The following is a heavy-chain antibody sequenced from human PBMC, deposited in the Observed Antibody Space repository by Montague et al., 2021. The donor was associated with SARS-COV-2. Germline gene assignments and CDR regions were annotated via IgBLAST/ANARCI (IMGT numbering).Heavy chain of an antibody. J-gene: IGHJ4*02. D-gene: IGHD3-22*01. CDR3: ARATLGITMIVVVMTAIDYFFDY. CDR2: IHHSGST. CDR1: GGSISSSNW. V-gene: IGHV4-4*02. Sequence: SETLSLTCAVSGGSISSSNWWSWVRQPPGKGLEWIGEIHHSGSTNYNPSLKSRVTISVDTSKNQFSLKLSSVTAADTAVYYCARATLGITMIVVVMTAIDYFFDYWGQGTLVTVSS.